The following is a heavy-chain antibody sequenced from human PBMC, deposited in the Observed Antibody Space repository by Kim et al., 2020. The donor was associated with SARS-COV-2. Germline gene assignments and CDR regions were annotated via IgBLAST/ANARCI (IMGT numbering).Heavy chain of an antibody. D-gene: IGHD3-22*01. J-gene: IGHJ5*02. CDR2: IYYSGST. CDR3: ARIPFDSSGYYPPERFDP. V-gene: IGHV4-39*01. Sequence: SETLSLTCTVSGGSISSSSYYWGWIRQPPGKGLEWIGSIYYSGSTYYNPSLKSRVTISVDTSKTQFSLKLSSVTAADTAVYYCARIPFDSSGYYPPERFDPWGQGTLVTVSS. CDR1: GGSISSSSYY.